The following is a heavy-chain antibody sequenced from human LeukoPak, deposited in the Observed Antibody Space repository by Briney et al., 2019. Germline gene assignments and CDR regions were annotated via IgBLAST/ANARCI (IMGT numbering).Heavy chain of an antibody. Sequence: GGSPRLSCAASGFTFSSYSMNWVRQAPGKGLEWVSSISSSSSYIYYADSVKGRFTISRDNAKNSLYLQMNSLRAEDTAVYHCARDMRLRAFDIWGQGTMVTVSS. V-gene: IGHV3-21*01. J-gene: IGHJ3*02. CDR2: ISSSSSYI. CDR1: GFTFSSYS. CDR3: ARDMRLRAFDI. D-gene: IGHD2-2*01.